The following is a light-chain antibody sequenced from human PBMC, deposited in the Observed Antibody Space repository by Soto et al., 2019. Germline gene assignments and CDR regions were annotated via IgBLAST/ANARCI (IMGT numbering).Light chain of an antibody. Sequence: DIQMTQSPSSLSASVGDRVTITCRASQSISSYLNWYQQKPGKAPKLLIYAASILQSGVPSRFRGSGSGTDFTLTISSLQPADFATYYCQQSYSTPRTFGQGTKVEIK. J-gene: IGKJ1*01. CDR2: AAS. V-gene: IGKV1-39*01. CDR3: QQSYSTPRT. CDR1: QSISSY.